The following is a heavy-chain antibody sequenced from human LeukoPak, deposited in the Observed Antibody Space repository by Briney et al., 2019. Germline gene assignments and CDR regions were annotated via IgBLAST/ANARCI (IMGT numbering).Heavy chain of an antibody. CDR3: ARGSRNTMIVVARPFDY. V-gene: IGHV4-34*01. J-gene: IGHJ4*02. Sequence: PSETLSLTCVVYGGSFSGYYWSWVRQPPGKGLEWIGEINHSGSTNYNPSLKSRVTISVDTSKNQFSLKLSSVTAADTAVYYCARGSRNTMIVVARPFDYWGQGTLVTVCS. CDR2: INHSGST. CDR1: GGSFSGYY. D-gene: IGHD3-22*01.